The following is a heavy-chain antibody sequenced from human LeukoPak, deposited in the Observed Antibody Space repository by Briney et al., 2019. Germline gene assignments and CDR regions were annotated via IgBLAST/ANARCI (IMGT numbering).Heavy chain of an antibody. CDR3: ARQQLVDAFDI. J-gene: IGHJ3*02. Sequence: GGSLRLSCAASGFTFSSYSMNWVRQAPGKGLEWVSYISSSSSTIYYADSVKGRFTISRDNAKNSLYLQMNSLRAEDTAVYYCARQQLVDAFDIWGQGTMVTVSS. CDR2: ISSSSSTI. V-gene: IGHV3-48*01. D-gene: IGHD6-13*01. CDR1: GFTFSSYS.